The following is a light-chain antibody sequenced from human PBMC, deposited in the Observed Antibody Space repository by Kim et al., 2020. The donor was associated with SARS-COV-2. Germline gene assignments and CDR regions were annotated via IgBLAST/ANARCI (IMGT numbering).Light chain of an antibody. V-gene: IGKV1-5*03. CDR3: HQYTTYSRT. CDR2: KAS. Sequence: ASVRDRVTINCRSSQSIDPWLTWYQQKLGRAPNLLIYKASTLERGFPSRFSGSGSGTEFTLTIACLRPDDFATYYCHQYTTYSRTFGQGTKVDIK. CDR1: QSIDPW. J-gene: IGKJ1*01.